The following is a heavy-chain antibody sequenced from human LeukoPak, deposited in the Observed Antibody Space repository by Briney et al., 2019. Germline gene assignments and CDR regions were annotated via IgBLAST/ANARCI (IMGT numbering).Heavy chain of an antibody. Sequence: ASVKVSCKVSGYTLTELSMHWVRQAPGKGLEWMGGFDPEDGETIYAQKFQGRVTMTEDTSTDTAYMELSSLRSEDTAVYYCATRIAYGGPQGYWGQGTLVTVSS. CDR3: ATRIAYGGPQGY. CDR2: FDPEDGET. J-gene: IGHJ4*02. D-gene: IGHD4-23*01. CDR1: GYTLTELS. V-gene: IGHV1-24*01.